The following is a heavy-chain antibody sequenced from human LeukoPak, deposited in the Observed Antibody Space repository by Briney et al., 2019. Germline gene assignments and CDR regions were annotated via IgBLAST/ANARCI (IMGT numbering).Heavy chain of an antibody. CDR2: ISANGGKT. Sequence: GGSLRLSCAPSGFSLTSYAMTWVRQAPGEGLGWVSDISANGGKTYYSDSVKGRFTISRDISKNTLFLQMNSLKVEDTAVYYCARSVRGVIADAFNVWGQGTMVAVSS. D-gene: IGHD3-10*01. CDR3: ARSVRGVIADAFNV. CDR1: GFSLTSYA. V-gene: IGHV3-23*01. J-gene: IGHJ3*01.